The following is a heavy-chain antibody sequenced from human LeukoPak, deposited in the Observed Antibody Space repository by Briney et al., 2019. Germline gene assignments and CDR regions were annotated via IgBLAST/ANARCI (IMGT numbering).Heavy chain of an antibody. CDR2: ISYGGSNK. V-gene: IGHV3-30*01. J-gene: IGHJ4*02. CDR3: ARERITYSAVFDY. D-gene: IGHD3-16*01. Sequence: GGSLRLSCAASGFTFRSYAMHWVRQAPGKGREWVAFISYGGSNKYYAGSVQGRFHLSRDNSKNTLYLQMNSLRAEDTAVYYCARERITYSAVFDYWGQGTLVPVSS. CDR1: GFTFRSYA.